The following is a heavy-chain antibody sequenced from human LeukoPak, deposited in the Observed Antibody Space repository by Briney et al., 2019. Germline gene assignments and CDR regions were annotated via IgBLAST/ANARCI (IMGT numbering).Heavy chain of an antibody. V-gene: IGHV4-61*02. J-gene: IGHJ4*02. D-gene: IGHD1-26*01. Sequence: SETLSLTRTVSGGSICSGSYYWSWIRQPAGKGLEWIGRIYTSGSTNYNPSLKSRVTISVVTSKNQFSLKLSSVTAADTAVYYCARGVVGATGYFDYWGQGTLVTVSS. CDR3: ARGVVGATGYFDY. CDR2: IYTSGST. CDR1: GGSICSGSYY.